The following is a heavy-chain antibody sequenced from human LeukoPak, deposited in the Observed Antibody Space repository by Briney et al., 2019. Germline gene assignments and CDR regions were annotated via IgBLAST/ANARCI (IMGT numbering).Heavy chain of an antibody. CDR3: AKDLTRGYIVVVPAAYRYYFDY. CDR2: IKQDGSEK. J-gene: IGHJ4*02. D-gene: IGHD2-2*01. Sequence: GGSLRLSCAASGFTFSSYWMSWVRQAPGKGLEWVANIKQDGSEKYYADSVKGRFTISRDNSKNTLYLQMTSLRAEDTAVYYCAKDLTRGYIVVVPAAYRYYFDYWGQGTLVTVSS. V-gene: IGHV3-7*01. CDR1: GFTFSSYW.